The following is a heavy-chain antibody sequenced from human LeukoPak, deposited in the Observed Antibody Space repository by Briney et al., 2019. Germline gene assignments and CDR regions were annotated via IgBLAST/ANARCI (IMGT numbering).Heavy chain of an antibody. Sequence: SETLSLTCTVSGGSISSYYWSWIRQPPGKGLEWIGYIYYSGSTNYNPSLKSRVTISVDTSKNQFSLKLSSMTAADTAVYYCARDQGYAFDIWGQGTMVTVSS. CDR1: GGSISSYY. CDR3: ARDQGYAFDI. CDR2: IYYSGST. V-gene: IGHV4-59*01. J-gene: IGHJ3*02.